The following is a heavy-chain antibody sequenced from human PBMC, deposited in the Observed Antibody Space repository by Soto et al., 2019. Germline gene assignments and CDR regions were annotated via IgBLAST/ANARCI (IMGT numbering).Heavy chain of an antibody. D-gene: IGHD1-1*01. CDR1: GFTLSDYA. CDR3: AKDLTWNQADY. V-gene: IGHV3-23*01. CDR2: ISGSGDNT. J-gene: IGHJ4*02. Sequence: GSLRLSCAGPGFTLSDYAMTWVRQGPGKGLEWVSAISGSGDNTHYIDSVKGRFTISRDNSKNTLYLQMNRLRAEDTAVYYCAKDLTWNQADYWGQGALVTVSS.